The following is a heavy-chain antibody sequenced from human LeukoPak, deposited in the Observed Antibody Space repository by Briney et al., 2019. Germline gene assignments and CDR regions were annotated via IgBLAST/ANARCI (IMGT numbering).Heavy chain of an antibody. CDR2: INPNRGAT. CDR3: ARGTNTYDFDY. CDR1: GYTFSGYY. V-gene: IGHV1-2*03. J-gene: IGHJ4*02. D-gene: IGHD3-22*01. Sequence: LGASVKVSCKASGYTFSGYYMHWVRQAPGQGLEWMGWINPNRGATNYAQKFQGRVTMTRDTSISTAYMEVSRLRSDDTAVFYCARGTNTYDFDYWGRGTQVTVSS.